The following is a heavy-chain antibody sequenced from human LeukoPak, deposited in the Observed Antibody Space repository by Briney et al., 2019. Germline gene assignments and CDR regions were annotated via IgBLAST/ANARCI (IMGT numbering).Heavy chain of an antibody. V-gene: IGHV3-30*03. Sequence: QPGRSLRLSCAASGFTFSSYDMHWVRQAPGKGLEWVAVISYDGTNEYSVDSVKGRFTFSRDNSKNTLYLQVHTLRPEDTAVYYCGRRGDGSGWTIGYWGQGTLVTVSS. D-gene: IGHD6-19*01. CDR2: ISYDGTNE. CDR3: GRRGDGSGWTIGY. J-gene: IGHJ4*02. CDR1: GFTFSSYD.